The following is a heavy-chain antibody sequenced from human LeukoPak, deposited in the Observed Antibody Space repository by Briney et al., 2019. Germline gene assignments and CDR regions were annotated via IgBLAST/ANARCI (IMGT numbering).Heavy chain of an antibody. CDR3: ARNPPNYYDSSGRMGAFDV. Sequence: TPSETLSLTCVVSAGFISSGGYYWGWIRHPPEKGLEWIGSVHHSGITYYNTSLKSRVTISVDKSKNQFSLELTSVTAADTAVYYCARNPPNYYDSSGRMGAFDVWGQGTMVTVSS. D-gene: IGHD3-22*01. J-gene: IGHJ3*01. CDR1: AGFISSGGYY. V-gene: IGHV4-39*01. CDR2: VHHSGIT.